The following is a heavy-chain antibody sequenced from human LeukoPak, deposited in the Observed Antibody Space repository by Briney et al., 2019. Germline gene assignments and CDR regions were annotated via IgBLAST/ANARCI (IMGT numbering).Heavy chain of an antibody. D-gene: IGHD6-6*01. Sequence: SEALSLTCAVYGGSFSGYYWSWIRQPPGKGLEWIGEINHSGSTYYNPSLKSRVTISVDTSKNQFSLKLSSVTAADTAVYYCARVAARGEGYWGQGTLVTVSS. CDR2: INHSGST. J-gene: IGHJ4*02. CDR1: GGSFSGYY. CDR3: ARVAARGEGY. V-gene: IGHV4-34*01.